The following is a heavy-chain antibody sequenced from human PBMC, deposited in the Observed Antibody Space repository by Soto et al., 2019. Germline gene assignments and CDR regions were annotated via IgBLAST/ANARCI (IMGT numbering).Heavy chain of an antibody. CDR3: ARDRGYDAHDYYYNAMDV. J-gene: IGHJ6*02. CDR2: IRGFSPYT. V-gene: IGHV3-21*01. Sequence: GSLRLSCISSGFTFRTYTMNWVRQAPGKGLEWVSGIRGFSPYTFYAESVKGRFTISRDNAKNSLHLQMNSLRAEDTAVYYCARDRGYDAHDYYYNAMDVWGQGTTVTVSS. D-gene: IGHD2-15*01. CDR1: GFTFRTYT.